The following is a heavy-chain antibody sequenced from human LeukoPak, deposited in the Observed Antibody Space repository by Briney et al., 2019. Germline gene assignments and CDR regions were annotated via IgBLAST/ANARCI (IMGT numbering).Heavy chain of an antibody. V-gene: IGHV4-39*01. J-gene: IGHJ3*02. D-gene: IGHD3-3*01. CDR3: ARNAWRNAFDI. CDR2: IYYSGST. CDR1: GGSISSSYYY. Sequence: SETLSLTCTVSGGSISSSYYYWGWIRQPPGKGLEWIGSIYYSGSTYYNPTLKSRVTISVDTSKNQFSLKLRSVTAADTAVYYCARNAWRNAFDIWGQGTMVTVSS.